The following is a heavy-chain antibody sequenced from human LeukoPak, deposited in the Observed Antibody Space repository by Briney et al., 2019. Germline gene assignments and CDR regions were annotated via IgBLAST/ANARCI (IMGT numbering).Heavy chain of an antibody. V-gene: IGHV3-11*01. CDR2: ISSSSNNI. CDR1: GFTFSDYH. CDR3: ARAAGWFDP. J-gene: IGHJ5*02. Sequence: GGSLRLSCAASGFTFSDYHMTWIRQAPGKGLEWVSYISSSSNNIHYANSVRGRFTISRDNAKNSVYLQMNSLRAEDTAIYYCARAAGWFDPWGQGTLVTVSS.